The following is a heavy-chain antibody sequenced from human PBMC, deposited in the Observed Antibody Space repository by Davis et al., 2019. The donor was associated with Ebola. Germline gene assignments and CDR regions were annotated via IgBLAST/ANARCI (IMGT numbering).Heavy chain of an antibody. V-gene: IGHV4-39*01. CDR1: GGSISRSTFY. Sequence: PSETLSLTCTVSGGSISRSTFYWGWIRQPPGKGLEWIGNIYYGGSTYYSPSLKSRVTISVDTSKNQFSLNLSSVTAADTAVYYCARTDFSSLGDRGGYYYYYMDVWGKGTTVTVSS. D-gene: IGHD3-10*01. J-gene: IGHJ6*03. CDR2: IYYGGST. CDR3: ARTDFSSLGDRGGYYYYYMDV.